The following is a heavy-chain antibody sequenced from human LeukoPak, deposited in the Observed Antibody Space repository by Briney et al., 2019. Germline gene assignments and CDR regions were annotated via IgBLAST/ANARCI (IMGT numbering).Heavy chain of an antibody. CDR2: IIPIFGTA. Sequence: ASVKVSCKASGGTFSSYAISWVRQAPGQGLEWMGGIIPIFGTANYAQKFQDRVTITADKSTSTAYMELSSLRSEDTAVYYCARKDDIVVVRAAIWDYYYMDVWGKGTTVTVSS. CDR1: GGTFSSYA. V-gene: IGHV1-69*06. J-gene: IGHJ6*03. CDR3: ARKDDIVVVRAAIWDYYYMDV. D-gene: IGHD2-2*01.